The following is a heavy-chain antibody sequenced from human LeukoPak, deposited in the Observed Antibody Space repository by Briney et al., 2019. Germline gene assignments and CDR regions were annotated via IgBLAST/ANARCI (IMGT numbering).Heavy chain of an antibody. V-gene: IGHV3-7*01. CDR1: GFTFSNYW. CDR3: ARDRAWNYFDY. J-gene: IGHJ4*02. D-gene: IGHD3-3*01. Sequence: PGGSLRLSCVFSGFTFSNYWMSWVRQAPGKGLEWVANIKQDESEKHYVDSVKGRFTISRDNAKNSLYLQMDSLRAEDTAVYYCARDRAWNYFDYWGQGTLVTVSS. CDR2: IKQDESEK.